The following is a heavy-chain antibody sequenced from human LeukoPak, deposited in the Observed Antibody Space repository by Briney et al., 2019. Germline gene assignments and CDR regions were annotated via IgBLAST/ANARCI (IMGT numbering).Heavy chain of an antibody. CDR3: ARHNGIAVAGTDDY. J-gene: IGHJ4*02. CDR2: IYYSGST. V-gene: IGHV4-39*01. D-gene: IGHD6-19*01. CDR1: GGSISSSSYY. Sequence: SETLSLTCTVSGGSISSSSYYWSWIRQPPGKGLEWIGSIYYSGSTYYNPSLKSRVTISVDTSKNQFSLKLNSVTAADTAVYYCARHNGIAVAGTDDYWGQGTLVTVSS.